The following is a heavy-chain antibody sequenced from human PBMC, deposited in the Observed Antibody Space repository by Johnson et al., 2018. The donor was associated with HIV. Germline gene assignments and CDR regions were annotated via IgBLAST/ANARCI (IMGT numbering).Heavy chain of an antibody. Sequence: VQLVESGGGVVRPGGSLRLSCAVAGFRFADYGMSWVRQAPGKGLEWISTINWNGGRTGYVDSLKGRFTISRDNAKNSLYLQMDSLRPEDTALYYCVRGGLGYQNFHDPFDVWGQGTVVTVSS. J-gene: IGHJ3*01. V-gene: IGHV3-20*04. D-gene: IGHD3-16*02. CDR1: GFRFADYG. CDR2: INWNGGRT. CDR3: VRGGLGYQNFHDPFDV.